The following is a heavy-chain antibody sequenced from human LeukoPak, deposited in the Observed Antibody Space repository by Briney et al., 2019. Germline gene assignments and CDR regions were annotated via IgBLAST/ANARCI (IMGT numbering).Heavy chain of an antibody. Sequence: GGSLRLSCAASGFTFSSYAMSWVRQAPGKGLEWVSVISGSGAGTYYADSVKGRFTISRDNSKNTLYLQMNSLRAEDTAVYYCAKHSGEMITFGGPLYYFDYWGQGTLVTVSS. CDR1: GFTFSSYA. CDR3: AKHSGEMITFGGPLYYFDY. V-gene: IGHV3-23*01. CDR2: ISGSGAGT. J-gene: IGHJ4*02. D-gene: IGHD3-16*01.